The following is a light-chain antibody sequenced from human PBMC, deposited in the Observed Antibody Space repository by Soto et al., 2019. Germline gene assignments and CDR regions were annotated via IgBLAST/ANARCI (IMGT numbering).Light chain of an antibody. Sequence: DIQMTQSPSSVSASVGDRVTITCRASQGISTWLAWFQQKPGKAPKLLIYSAYTLQSGVPSRFSGSGSGTDFTLTITRLRPEDFATCYCQQAHCFPYTFGQRTKMEI. CDR2: SAY. CDR3: QQAHCFPYT. V-gene: IGKV1D-12*01. CDR1: QGISTW. J-gene: IGKJ2*01.